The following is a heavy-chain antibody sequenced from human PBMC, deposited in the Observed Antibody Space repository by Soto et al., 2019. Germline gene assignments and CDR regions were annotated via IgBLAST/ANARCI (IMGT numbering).Heavy chain of an antibody. CDR2: IYPGDSDT. Sequence: GESLNISCKGSGYSFTSYWIGWVRQMPGKGLEWMGIIYPGDSDTRYSPSFQGQVTISADKSISTAYLQWSSLKASDTAMYYCATLVTYGDYVSHFDYWGQGTLVTVSS. J-gene: IGHJ4*02. D-gene: IGHD4-17*01. V-gene: IGHV5-51*01. CDR3: ATLVTYGDYVSHFDY. CDR1: GYSFTSYW.